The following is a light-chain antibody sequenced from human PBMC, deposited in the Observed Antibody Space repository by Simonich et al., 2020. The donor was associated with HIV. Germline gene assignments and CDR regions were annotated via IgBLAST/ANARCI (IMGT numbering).Light chain of an antibody. Sequence: DVVMTQSPLSLPVTLGQPASISCRSSQSLVHSDGNTYLNWCQQRPGQSPRRLIYKVSNRDSGVPDRFSGSGSGTDFTLKISRVEAEDVGVYFCMQGTHWPVTFGGGTKVEIK. CDR3: MQGTHWPVT. J-gene: IGKJ4*01. V-gene: IGKV2-30*02. CDR2: KVS. CDR1: QSLVHSDGNTY.